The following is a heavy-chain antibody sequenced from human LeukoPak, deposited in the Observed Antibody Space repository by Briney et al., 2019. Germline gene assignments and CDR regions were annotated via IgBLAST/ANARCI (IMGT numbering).Heavy chain of an antibody. Sequence: PGGSLRLSCAASGFTFSSYAMSWVRQAPGKGLEWVSAISGSGGSTYYADSVKGRFTVSRDNSKNTLYLQMNSLRAEDTAVYYCARGGDFDRARWFDPWGQGILVTVSS. J-gene: IGHJ5*02. CDR2: ISGSGGST. CDR3: ARGGDFDRARWFDP. CDR1: GFTFSSYA. D-gene: IGHD3-9*01. V-gene: IGHV3-23*01.